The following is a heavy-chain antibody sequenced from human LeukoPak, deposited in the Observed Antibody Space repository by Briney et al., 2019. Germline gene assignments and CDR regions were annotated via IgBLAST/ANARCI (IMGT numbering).Heavy chain of an antibody. CDR2: INDRGRA. V-gene: IGHV4-34*01. CDR3: ARERDGYTHDAFDI. Sequence: SETLSLTCAVFGGSFSNYYWSWIRQPPGKGLEWIGEINDRGRATYNPSLKSPVTISIDTSKKQLSLQLTSVTAADTAVYYCARERDGYTHDAFDIWGQGTMVTVSS. CDR1: GGSFSNYY. D-gene: IGHD5-24*01. J-gene: IGHJ3*02.